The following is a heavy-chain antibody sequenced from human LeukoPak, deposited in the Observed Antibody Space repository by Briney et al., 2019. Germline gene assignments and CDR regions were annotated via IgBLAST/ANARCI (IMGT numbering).Heavy chain of an antibody. J-gene: IGHJ4*02. Sequence: SVKVSCKASGGTFSSYAISWVRQAPGQGLEWMGGIIPIFGTANYAQKFQGRVTITTDESTSTAYMELSSLRSEDTTVYYCARAPIGDYGGNRPFDYWGQGTLVTVSS. CDR1: GGTFSSYA. D-gene: IGHD4-23*01. V-gene: IGHV1-69*05. CDR2: IIPIFGTA. CDR3: ARAPIGDYGGNRPFDY.